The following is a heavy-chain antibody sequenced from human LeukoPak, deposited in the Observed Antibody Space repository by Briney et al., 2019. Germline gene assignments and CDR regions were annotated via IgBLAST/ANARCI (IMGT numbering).Heavy chain of an antibody. V-gene: IGHV3-23*01. CDR1: RFTFSNFA. CDR3: AKGKTYEHFDS. Sequence: GGSLRLSCAASRFTFSNFAMSWVRQAPGKGLEWVSGISASGAATYYPDSVKGRFTISRENSKNTLYLQMNSLRAEDTALYYCAKGKTYEHFDSWGQGTLVTVSS. CDR2: ISASGAAT. D-gene: IGHD5-12*01. J-gene: IGHJ4*02.